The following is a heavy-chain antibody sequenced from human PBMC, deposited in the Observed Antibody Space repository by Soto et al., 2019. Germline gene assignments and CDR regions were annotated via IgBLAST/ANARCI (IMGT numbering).Heavy chain of an antibody. CDR3: ASQNRLVVVAAKDAFDI. Sequence: GESLKISCKGSGYSFTSYWIGWVRQMPGKGLEWMGIIYPGDSDTRYSPSFQGQVTISADKSISTAYLQWSSLKASDTAMYYCASQNRLVVVAAKDAFDIWGQGTMVTVSS. J-gene: IGHJ3*02. D-gene: IGHD2-15*01. CDR1: GYSFTSYW. V-gene: IGHV5-51*01. CDR2: IYPGDSDT.